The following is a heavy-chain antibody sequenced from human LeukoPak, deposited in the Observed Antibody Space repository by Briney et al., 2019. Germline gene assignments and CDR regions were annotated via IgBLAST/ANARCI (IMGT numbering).Heavy chain of an antibody. CDR2: IYYSGST. V-gene: IGHV4-59*01. D-gene: IGHD2-21*02. CDR3: ARDLRGYRGGDCYSDAFEI. Sequence: SETLSLTCTVSGGSISSYYWSWIRQPPGKGLEWIGDIYYSGSTDYNPSLKSRVTISLDTSKNHFSLKLSSVTAADTAVYYCARDLRGYRGGDCYSDAFEIWGQGTMVTVSS. J-gene: IGHJ3*02. CDR1: GGSISSYY.